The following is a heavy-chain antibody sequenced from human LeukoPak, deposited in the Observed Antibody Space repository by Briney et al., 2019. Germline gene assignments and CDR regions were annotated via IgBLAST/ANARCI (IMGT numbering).Heavy chain of an antibody. CDR1: GYTFTGYY. Sequence: ASVKVSCKASGYTFTGYYMHWVRQAPGQGVEWMGWINPNSGGTNYAQKFQGRVTMTRDTSISTAYMELSRLRSDDTAVSYCARVHYDILTGAPDDAFDIWGQGTMVTVSS. D-gene: IGHD3-9*01. J-gene: IGHJ3*02. CDR2: INPNSGGT. V-gene: IGHV1-2*02. CDR3: ARVHYDILTGAPDDAFDI.